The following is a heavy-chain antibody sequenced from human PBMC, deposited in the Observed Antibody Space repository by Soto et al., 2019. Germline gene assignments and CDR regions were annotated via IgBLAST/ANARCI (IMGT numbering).Heavy chain of an antibody. J-gene: IGHJ4*02. CDR3: ARGFLAGARSY. CDR1: GFTFSSYA. V-gene: IGHV3-30-3*01. CDR2: ISYEGSNK. Sequence: PGGSLRLSCAASGFTFSSYAIHWVRQAPGKGLDWVAVISYEGSNKYYADSVKGRFTVSRDNSKNTLYLQLNSLRAEDTAVYYCARGFLAGARSYWGQGTLVTVSS. D-gene: IGHD1-26*01.